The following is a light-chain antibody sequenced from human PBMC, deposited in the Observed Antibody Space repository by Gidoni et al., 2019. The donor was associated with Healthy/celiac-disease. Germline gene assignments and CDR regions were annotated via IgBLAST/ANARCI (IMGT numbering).Light chain of an antibody. J-gene: IGKJ2*01. Sequence: DIVMTQSPATLSVSPGERATLSCRASQSVSSNLAWYQQKPGQAPRLLIYGASTRATGIPARFSGSGSGTEFTLTISSLQSEDFAVYYCQQYSNWPPNTFGQGTRLEIK. V-gene: IGKV3-15*01. CDR1: QSVSSN. CDR2: GAS. CDR3: QQYSNWPPNT.